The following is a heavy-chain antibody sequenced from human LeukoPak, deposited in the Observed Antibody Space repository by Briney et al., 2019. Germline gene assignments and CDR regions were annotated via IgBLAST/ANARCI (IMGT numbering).Heavy chain of an antibody. CDR3: ARARHCSIANCYSEY. CDR2: INTDTGNP. J-gene: IGHJ4*02. D-gene: IGHD2-2*01. CDR1: GGTFTTYA. Sequence: ASVKVSCKASGGTFTTYAMNWVRQAPGQGLEWMGWINTDTGNPTYAQGFTGRFVFSLDTSVSTAYLQISSLKAEDTAVYYCARARHCSIANCYSEYWGQGTLVTVSS. V-gene: IGHV7-4-1*02.